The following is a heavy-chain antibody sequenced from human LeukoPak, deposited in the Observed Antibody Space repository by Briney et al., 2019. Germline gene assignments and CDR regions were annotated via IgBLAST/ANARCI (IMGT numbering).Heavy chain of an antibody. Sequence: SETLSLTCTVSGGSISGYFWSWIRQPPGKGPEWIGYIYITGTTNYSPSLSSRVTIDTSKNQLSLNLRFVTATDTAVYHCVRHNPPPTGFCSGTSCFMSGSQYFYMDVWGKGTSVTVS. CDR3: VRHNPPPTGFCSGTSCFMSGSQYFYMDV. CDR1: GGSISGYF. J-gene: IGHJ6*03. V-gene: IGHV4-4*09. CDR2: IYITGTT. D-gene: IGHD3-10*02.